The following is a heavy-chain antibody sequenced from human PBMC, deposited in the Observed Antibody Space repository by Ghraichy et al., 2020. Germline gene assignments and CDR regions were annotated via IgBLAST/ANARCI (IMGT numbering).Heavy chain of an antibody. D-gene: IGHD3-22*01. CDR3: AKSGYYDSSGYMFDAFDI. CDR2: ISGSGGST. CDR1: GFTFSSYG. V-gene: IGHV3-23*01. J-gene: IGHJ3*02. Sequence: GALRLSCAASGFTFSSYGMSWVRQAPGKGLEWVSGISGSGGSTYYADSVKGRFTISRDNSKNTLYLQMNSLRAEDTAVYYCAKSGYYDSSGYMFDAFDIWGQGTMVTVSS.